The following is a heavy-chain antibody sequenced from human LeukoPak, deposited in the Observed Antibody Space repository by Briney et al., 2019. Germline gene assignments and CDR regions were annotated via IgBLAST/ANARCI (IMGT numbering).Heavy chain of an antibody. CDR1: GYSFTSYW. D-gene: IGHD3-10*01. J-gene: IGHJ4*02. V-gene: IGHV5-51*01. CDR2: IYPGDSDT. Sequence: GESLEISCKGSGYSFTSYWIGWVRQMPGKGLEWMGIIYPGDSDTRYSPSFQGQVTISADKSISTAYLQWSSLKASDTAMYYCARGPNYYYGSGTQGGHFDYWGQGTLVTVSS. CDR3: ARGPNYYYGSGTQGGHFDY.